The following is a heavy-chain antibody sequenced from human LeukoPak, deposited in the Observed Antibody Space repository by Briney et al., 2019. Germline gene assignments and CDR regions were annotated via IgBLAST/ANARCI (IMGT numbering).Heavy chain of an antibody. D-gene: IGHD6-19*01. J-gene: IGHJ4*02. V-gene: IGHV3-7*01. CDR1: GFTFSSHW. CDR3: ARDHTVGQWPTHFDY. Sequence: PGGSLRLSCAASGFTFSSHWLNCVRQTPGKGLEWVANIKQDESEKYYVDSVKGRFTISRDNAKNSLYLQMNSLRAEDTAVYYCARDHTVGQWPTHFDYWGQGTLVTVSS. CDR2: IKQDESEK.